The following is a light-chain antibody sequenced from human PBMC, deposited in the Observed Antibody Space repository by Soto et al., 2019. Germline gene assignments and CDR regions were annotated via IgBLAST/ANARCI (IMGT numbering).Light chain of an antibody. CDR1: QSVSSY. CDR2: VAS. V-gene: IGKV3-11*01. J-gene: IGKJ4*01. CDR3: QQRSNWLT. Sequence: EIVLTQSPATLSLSPGERATLSCRASQSVSSYLAWYQQKPGQAPRLLIYVASNRATGIPARFSGSGSGTDFTLTISSLEPEDFAVYYCQQRSNWLTFGGGTKV.